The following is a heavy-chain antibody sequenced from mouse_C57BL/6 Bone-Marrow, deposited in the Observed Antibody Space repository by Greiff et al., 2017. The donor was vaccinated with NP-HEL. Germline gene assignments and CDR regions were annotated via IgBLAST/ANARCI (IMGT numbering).Heavy chain of an antibody. D-gene: IGHD1-1*01. Sequence: VQLKESGAELVRPGASVKLSCTVSGFNIKDDYMHWVKQSPEQGLEWIGWIDPENGDTAYDSKFQGKATITADTSSNTAYLQLRRLTSEDTAVYYCSTGGSSPYSMDYWGQGTSVTVSS. CDR3: STGGSSPYSMDY. CDR2: IDPENGDT. CDR1: GFNIKDDY. V-gene: IGHV14-4*01. J-gene: IGHJ4*01.